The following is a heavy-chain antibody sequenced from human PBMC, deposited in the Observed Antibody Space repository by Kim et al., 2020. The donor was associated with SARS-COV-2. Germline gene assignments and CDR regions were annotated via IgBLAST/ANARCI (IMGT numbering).Heavy chain of an antibody. D-gene: IGHD3-22*01. CDR3: ARDFPRTTYYYDSSALIRRFDY. CDR1: GFTFSSYW. Sequence: GGSLRLSCAASGFTFSSYWMSWVRQAPGKGLEWVANIKQDGSEKYYVDSVKGRFTISRDNAKNSLYLQMNSLRAEDTAVYYCARDFPRTTYYYDSSALIRRFDYWGQGTLVTVSS. CDR2: IKQDGSEK. J-gene: IGHJ4*02. V-gene: IGHV3-7*01.